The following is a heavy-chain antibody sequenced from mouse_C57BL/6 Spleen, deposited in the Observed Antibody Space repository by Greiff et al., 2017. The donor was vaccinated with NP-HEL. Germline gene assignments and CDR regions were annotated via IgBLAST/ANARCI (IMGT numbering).Heavy chain of an antibody. CDR2: IYPGDGDT. Sequence: QVQLQQSGPELVKPGASVKISCKASGYAFSSSWMNWVKQRPGQGLEWIGRIYPGDGDTNYNGKIKGKATLTADKSSSTAYMQLSSLTSEDSAVYFCAGELALDDWGQGTTLTVSS. CDR1: GYAFSSSW. D-gene: IGHD4-1*01. V-gene: IGHV1-82*01. CDR3: AGELALDD. J-gene: IGHJ2*01.